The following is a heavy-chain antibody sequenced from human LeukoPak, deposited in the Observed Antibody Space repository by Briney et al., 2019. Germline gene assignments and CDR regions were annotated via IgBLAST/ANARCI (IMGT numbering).Heavy chain of an antibody. V-gene: IGHV1-18*01. Sequence: ASVKVSCKASGYTFTSYGISWVRQAPGQGLEWMGWISAYNGNTNYARKLQGRVTMTTDTSTSTAYMELRSLRSDDTAVYYCATSSLEPNCYYYGMDVWGQGTTVTVSS. CDR3: ATSSLEPNCYYYGMDV. CDR1: GYTFTSYG. J-gene: IGHJ6*02. D-gene: IGHD1-1*01. CDR2: ISAYNGNT.